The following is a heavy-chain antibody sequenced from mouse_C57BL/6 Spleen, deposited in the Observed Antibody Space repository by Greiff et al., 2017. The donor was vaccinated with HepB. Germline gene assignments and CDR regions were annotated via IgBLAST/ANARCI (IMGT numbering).Heavy chain of an antibody. V-gene: IGHV6-3*01. Sequence: EVQVVESGGGSVQPGGSMKLSCVASGFTFSNYWMNWVRQSPEQGLEWVGQIRLKSDNDATHYEEYVKGRFTISRDDSKSSVYLQTNNLRAEDTGIYYCTEDYGSSSDYWGQGTTLTVSS. J-gene: IGHJ2*01. CDR1: GFTFSNYW. D-gene: IGHD1-1*01. CDR3: TEDYGSSSDY. CDR2: IRLKSDNDAT.